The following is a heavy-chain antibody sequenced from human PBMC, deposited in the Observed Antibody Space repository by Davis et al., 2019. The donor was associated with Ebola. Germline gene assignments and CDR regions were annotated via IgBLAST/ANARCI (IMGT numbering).Heavy chain of an antibody. J-gene: IGHJ6*02. Sequence: SETLSLTCTVSGGSISRSYWSWIRQPPGKGLEWIGNLYHGGGTNYSPSLKGRLTISVDTSKNQFSLELSSVTAADTAVYYCARALTTVKGYYYYYYGMDVWGQGTTVTVSS. V-gene: IGHV4-59*08. CDR2: LYHGGGT. D-gene: IGHD4-17*01. CDR3: ARALTTVKGYYYYYYGMDV. CDR1: GGSISRSY.